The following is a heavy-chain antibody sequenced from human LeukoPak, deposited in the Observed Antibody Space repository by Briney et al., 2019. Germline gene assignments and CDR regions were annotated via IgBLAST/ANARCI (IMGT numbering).Heavy chain of an antibody. CDR1: GYTFSGYY. CDR2: INLNNGST. CDR3: ARGPRESTPSQYGMDV. D-gene: IGHD2-15*01. V-gene: IGHV1-2*07. Sequence: ASMKVSCKASGYTFSGYYMHWVRQAPGQGLDWMGWINLNNGSTNFADKLQGRIIMTGDTSLSTAYLELSNLRSDDTAVYYCARGPRESTPSQYGMDVWGQGTTVIVS. J-gene: IGHJ6*02.